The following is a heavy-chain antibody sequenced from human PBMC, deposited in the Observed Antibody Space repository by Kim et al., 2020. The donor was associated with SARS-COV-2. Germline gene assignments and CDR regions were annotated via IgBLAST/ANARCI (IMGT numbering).Heavy chain of an antibody. V-gene: IGHV1-69*04. J-gene: IGHJ4*02. Sequence: SVKVSCKASGGTFSSYAISWVRQAPGQGLEWMGRIIPILGIANYAQKFQGRVTITADKSTSTAYMELSSLRSEDTAVYYCAREGDGYNSYYFDYWGQGTLVTVSS. D-gene: IGHD5-12*01. CDR1: GGTFSSYA. CDR2: IIPILGIA. CDR3: AREGDGYNSYYFDY.